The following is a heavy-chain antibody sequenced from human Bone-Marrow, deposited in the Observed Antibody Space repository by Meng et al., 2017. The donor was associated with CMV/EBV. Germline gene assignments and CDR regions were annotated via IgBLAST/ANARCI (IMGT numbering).Heavy chain of an antibody. V-gene: IGHV4-34*01. CDR1: GGSFSGYY. J-gene: IGHJ5*02. CDR2: INHSGST. CDR3: AREIAAESDWNWFDP. Sequence: SETLSLTCAVYGGSFSGYYWSWIRQPPGKGLEWIGEINHSGSTNYNPSLKSRVTISVDTSKNQFSLKLSSVTAADTAVYYCAREIAAESDWNWFDPWGQGTLVTVYS. D-gene: IGHD6-13*01.